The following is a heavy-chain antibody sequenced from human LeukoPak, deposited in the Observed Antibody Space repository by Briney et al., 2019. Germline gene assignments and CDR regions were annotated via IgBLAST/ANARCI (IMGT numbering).Heavy chain of an antibody. V-gene: IGHV3-53*01. CDR2: LCTGGET. CDR3: ARGFAPAYNFGVFDY. D-gene: IGHD5-24*01. J-gene: IGHJ4*02. Sequence: PGGSLRLSCAASGFSVSNNYMIWVRQAPGKGLEWVSLLCTGGETNYADSVKGRFTMSRDTSKNTVSLHMNGLRAEDTAVYYCARGFAPAYNFGVFDYWGQGTLVTVSS. CDR1: GFSVSNNY.